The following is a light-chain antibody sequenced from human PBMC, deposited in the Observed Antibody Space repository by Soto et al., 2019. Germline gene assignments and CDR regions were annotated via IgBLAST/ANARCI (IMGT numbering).Light chain of an antibody. V-gene: IGKV3-15*01. J-gene: IGKJ1*01. CDR3: QQYNNWPPWT. CDR2: GAS. Sequence: EIVMTQSPATLSVSPGERDTISCRASQSVSSNLAWYQQKPGQAPRLLIYGASTRATGIPARFSGSGSGTEFTLTISSLQSEDFVVYYCQQYNNWPPWTFGQGTKV. CDR1: QSVSSN.